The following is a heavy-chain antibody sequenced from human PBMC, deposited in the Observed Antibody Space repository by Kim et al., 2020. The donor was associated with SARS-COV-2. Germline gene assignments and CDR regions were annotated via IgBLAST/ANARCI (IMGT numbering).Heavy chain of an antibody. D-gene: IGHD6-25*01. V-gene: IGHV3-64D*09. J-gene: IGHJ3*02. CDR3: VKHPPIDTATTDAFDI. Sequence: SVKGRFTITRDNSKNTLYLQMSSLRAEDTAVYYCVKHPPIDTATTDAFDIWGQGTMVTVSS.